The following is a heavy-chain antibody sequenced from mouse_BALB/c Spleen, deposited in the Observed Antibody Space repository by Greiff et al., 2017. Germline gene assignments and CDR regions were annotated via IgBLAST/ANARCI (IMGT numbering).Heavy chain of an antibody. CDR2: IWSGGST. CDR1: GFSLTSYG. J-gene: IGHJ4*01. Sequence: VKLMESGPGLVQPSQSLSITCTVSGFSLTSYGVHWVRQSPGKGLEWLGVIWSGGSTDYNAAFISRLSISKDNSKSQVFFKMNSLQANDTAIYYCAIYYYGYNYAMDYWGQGTSVTVSS. V-gene: IGHV2-2*02. CDR3: AIYYYGYNYAMDY. D-gene: IGHD1-2*01.